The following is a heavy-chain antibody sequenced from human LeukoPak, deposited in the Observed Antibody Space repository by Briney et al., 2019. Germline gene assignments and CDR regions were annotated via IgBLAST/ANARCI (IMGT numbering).Heavy chain of an antibody. V-gene: IGHV3-23*01. D-gene: IGHD3-10*01. Sequence: GGSLRLSCAASGFTFSSYAMSWVRQAPGKGLEWVSAISGSGGSTYYADSVKGRFAISRDTSKNTLYLQMNSLRAEDTAVYYCAKVGPSLVRGLIRGGARYYYNYMDVWGKGTTVTISS. CDR1: GFTFSSYA. CDR2: ISGSGGST. CDR3: AKVGPSLVRGLIRGGARYYYNYMDV. J-gene: IGHJ6*03.